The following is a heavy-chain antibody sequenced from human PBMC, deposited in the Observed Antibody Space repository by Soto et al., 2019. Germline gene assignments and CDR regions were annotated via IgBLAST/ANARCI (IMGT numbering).Heavy chain of an antibody. V-gene: IGHV1-69*04. Sequence: SVKVSCKASGGTFSSYTISWVRHAPGQGLEWMGRIIPILGIANYAQKFQGRVTITADKSTSTAYMELSSLRSEDTAVYYCARDPLWFGEWNWFDPWGQGTLVTVSS. CDR2: IIPILGIA. D-gene: IGHD3-10*01. CDR3: ARDPLWFGEWNWFDP. J-gene: IGHJ5*02. CDR1: GGTFSSYT.